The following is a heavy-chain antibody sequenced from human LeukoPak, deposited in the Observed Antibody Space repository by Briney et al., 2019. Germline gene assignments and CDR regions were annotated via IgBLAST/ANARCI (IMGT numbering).Heavy chain of an antibody. CDR2: VNPNSGGT. J-gene: IGHJ4*02. D-gene: IGHD5-24*01. CDR1: GYTFTGYY. Sequence: GASVKVSCKASGYTFTGYYMHWVRQASGQGLEWVGRVNPNSGGTNYAQKFQGRVTMTTDTSITTAYMELSRLRSDDTAVYYCARWPQDGYSLFDYWGQGTLVTVSS. CDR3: ARWPQDGYSLFDY. V-gene: IGHV1-2*06.